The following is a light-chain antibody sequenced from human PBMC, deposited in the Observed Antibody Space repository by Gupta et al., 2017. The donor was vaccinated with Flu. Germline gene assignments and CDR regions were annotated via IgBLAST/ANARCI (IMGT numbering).Light chain of an antibody. V-gene: IGLV2-14*01. Sequence: QSALTQPASVSASPGQSITIPCTGTSSDVGGYNYVSWYQQHPRKDPILMRYEVTKRPSGVSNRFSGFKSGTTASLNISGLQAEDEAYEYCSSYTSSRTVVFGGGTRLTVL. CDR3: SSYTSSRTVV. CDR1: SSDVGGYNY. CDR2: EVT. J-gene: IGLJ3*02.